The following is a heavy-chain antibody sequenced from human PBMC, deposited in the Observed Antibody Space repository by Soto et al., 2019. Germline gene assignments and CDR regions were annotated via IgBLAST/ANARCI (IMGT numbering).Heavy chain of an antibody. CDR1: GFTFSDYY. V-gene: IGHV3-11*01. J-gene: IGHJ4*02. CDR2: ISSRGSTI. CDR3: ARDQLETVATPFDY. Sequence: GSLRLSCAASGFTFSDYYMSWIRQAPGKGLEWISYISSRGSTIYYADSVKGRFTISRDNAKNSLYLQMNSLRAEDTAVYYCARDQLETVATPFDYWGQGTLVTVSS. D-gene: IGHD5-12*01.